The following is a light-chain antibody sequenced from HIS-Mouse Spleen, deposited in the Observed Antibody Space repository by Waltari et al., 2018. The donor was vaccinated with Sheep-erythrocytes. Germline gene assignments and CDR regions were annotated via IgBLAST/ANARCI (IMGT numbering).Light chain of an antibody. CDR3: QQYYSTPLT. CDR1: QSVLYSSNNKNY. Sequence: DIVMTQSPDSLAVSLGESATINCKSSQSVLYSSNNKNYLSWYQQKPGQPTKLVIYWASTRESGVPDRFSGSGSGTDFTLTISSLQAEDVAVYYCQQYYSTPLTFGGGTKVEIK. J-gene: IGKJ4*01. V-gene: IGKV4-1*01. CDR2: WAS.